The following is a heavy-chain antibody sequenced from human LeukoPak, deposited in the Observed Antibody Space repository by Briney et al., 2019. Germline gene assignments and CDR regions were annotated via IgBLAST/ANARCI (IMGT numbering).Heavy chain of an antibody. CDR1: GGSFSGYY. CDR2: IYYSGST. CDR3: ARDLFRRSALGF. J-gene: IGHJ4*02. Sequence: SETLSLTXAVYGGSFSGYYWSWIRQPPGKGLEWIGYIYYSGSTNYNPSLKSRVTISVDTSKNQFSLKLSSVTAADTAVYYCARDLFRRSALGFWGQGTLVTVSS. V-gene: IGHV4-59*01. D-gene: IGHD1-26*01.